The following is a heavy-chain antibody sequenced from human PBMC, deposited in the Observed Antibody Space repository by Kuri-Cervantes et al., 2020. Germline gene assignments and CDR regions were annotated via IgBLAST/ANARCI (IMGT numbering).Heavy chain of an antibody. CDR3: VRDARWGRLQLGYLDL. CDR1: GFSYDGHW. Sequence: GESLKISCAGSGFSYDGHWMTWVRQAPGKGLEWVASIEHNGGDKIYVDSVKGRFTISRDNAKNSLYLQMNSLRVADTAVYYCVRDARWGRLQLGYLDLWGRGTLVTVSS. J-gene: IGHJ2*01. CDR2: IEHNGGDK. V-gene: IGHV3-7*01. D-gene: IGHD1-1*01.